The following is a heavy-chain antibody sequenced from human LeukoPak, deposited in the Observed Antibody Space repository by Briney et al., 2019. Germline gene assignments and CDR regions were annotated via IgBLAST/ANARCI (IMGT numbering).Heavy chain of an antibody. CDR3: AGGNFGNLPLDY. CDR2: IFSGGST. D-gene: IGHD4-23*01. V-gene: IGHV3-53*01. J-gene: IGHJ4*02. Sequence: GGSLRLSCAASGLSVTNTYMNWVRQAPGKGLEWVSVIFSGGSTYYTDSVKGRFTISRDNSKNTLYLQMNSLRVEDTAVYYCAGGNFGNLPLDYWGQGTLVTVSS. CDR1: GLSVTNTY.